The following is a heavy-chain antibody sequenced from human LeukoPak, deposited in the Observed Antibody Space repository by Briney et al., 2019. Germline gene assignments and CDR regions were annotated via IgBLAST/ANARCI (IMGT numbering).Heavy chain of an antibody. J-gene: IGHJ3*02. D-gene: IGHD3-10*01. V-gene: IGHV4-59*01. CDR3: ARDRNYGSGSYAFDI. CDR2: IYYSGST. CDR1: GVSISSYY. Sequence: PSETLSLTCTVSGVSISSYYWSWIRQPPGKGLEWIGYIYYSGSTNYNPSLKSRVTISVDMSKNQFSLKLSSVTAADTAAYYCARDRNYGSGSYAFDIWGQGTMVTVSS.